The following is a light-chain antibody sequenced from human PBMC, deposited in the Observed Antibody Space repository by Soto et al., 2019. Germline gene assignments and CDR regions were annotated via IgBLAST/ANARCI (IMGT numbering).Light chain of an antibody. CDR3: QSYDSSLSGWV. J-gene: IGLJ3*02. Sequence: QSVLTQPPSVSGAPGQRVTISCTGSSSNIGAGYDVHWYQQLPGTAPKVLIYGNSNRPSGVPDRFSGSKSGTSASLAITGLQAEDEADYYRQSYDSSLSGWVFGGGTKLTVL. V-gene: IGLV1-40*01. CDR1: SSNIGAGYD. CDR2: GNS.